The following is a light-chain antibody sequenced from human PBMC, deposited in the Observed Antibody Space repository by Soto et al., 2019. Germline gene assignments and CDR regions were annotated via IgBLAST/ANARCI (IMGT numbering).Light chain of an antibody. Sequence: EIVMTQSPATLSVSPGERAILSCRASKSVSNNLAWYQQKPGQAHRLLIYGASTRATGIPARFSGSGSGTDFTLSISSLQSADFAIYYCHPYNNWPPLTFGGGTKVEI. J-gene: IGKJ4*01. CDR2: GAS. CDR1: KSVSNN. V-gene: IGKV3-15*01. CDR3: HPYNNWPPLT.